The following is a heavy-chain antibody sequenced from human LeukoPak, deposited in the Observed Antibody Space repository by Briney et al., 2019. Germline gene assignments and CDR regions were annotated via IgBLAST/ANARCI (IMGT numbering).Heavy chain of an antibody. CDR2: IFHSGST. Sequence: SETLSLTCAVSGGSISISSSNWWSWVRQPPGKGLEWIGEIFHSGSTNYNPSLRSRVTISVDKSKNQFSLKLSSLTAADTAVYYCARDLHGGNSFTSDWYFDLWGRGTLVTVSS. D-gene: IGHD4-23*01. V-gene: IGHV4-4*02. CDR1: GGSISISSSNW. CDR3: ARDLHGGNSFTSDWYFDL. J-gene: IGHJ2*01.